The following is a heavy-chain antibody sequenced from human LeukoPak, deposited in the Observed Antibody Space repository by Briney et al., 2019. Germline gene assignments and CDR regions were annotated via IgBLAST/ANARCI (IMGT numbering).Heavy chain of an antibody. CDR3: VRVTVTIFGPPYLGP. CDR1: GFTFSSYS. D-gene: IGHD3-3*01. Sequence: PGGSLRLSCAASGFTFSSYSMNWVRQAPGKGLEWVSYISSSSSTIYYADSVKGRFTISRDNAKNSLYLHMNSLRVEDTAVYYCVRVTVTIFGPPYLGPWGQGTLVTVSS. V-gene: IGHV3-48*01. J-gene: IGHJ5*02. CDR2: ISSSSSTI.